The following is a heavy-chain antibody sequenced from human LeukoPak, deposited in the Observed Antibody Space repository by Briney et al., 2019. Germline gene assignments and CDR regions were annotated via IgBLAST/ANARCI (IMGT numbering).Heavy chain of an antibody. D-gene: IGHD3-16*02. CDR1: GGSISSGGYY. V-gene: IGHV4-31*03. Sequence: SETLSLTCTVSGGSISSGGYYWSWIRQHPGKGLVWIGYIYYSGSTYYNPSLKSRVTISVDTSKNQFSLKLSSVTAADTAVYYCARSVLRLGELSFFDYWGQGTLVTVSS. J-gene: IGHJ4*02. CDR3: ARSVLRLGELSFFDY. CDR2: IYYSGST.